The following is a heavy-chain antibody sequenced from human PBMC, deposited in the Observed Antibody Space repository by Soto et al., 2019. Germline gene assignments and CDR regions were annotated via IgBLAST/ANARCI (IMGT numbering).Heavy chain of an antibody. Sequence: PWVSLRLSCAASGFTFSNAWMNWVRQAPGKGLEWVGRIKSKTDGGTTDYAAPVKGRFTISRDDSKNTLYLQMNSLKTEDTAVYYCARGPDILTAYYGSFDYRGQGPLVTVSS. J-gene: IGHJ4*02. CDR3: ARGPDILTAYYGSFDY. CDR2: IKSKTDGGTT. D-gene: IGHD3-9*01. CDR1: GFTFSNAW. V-gene: IGHV3-15*07.